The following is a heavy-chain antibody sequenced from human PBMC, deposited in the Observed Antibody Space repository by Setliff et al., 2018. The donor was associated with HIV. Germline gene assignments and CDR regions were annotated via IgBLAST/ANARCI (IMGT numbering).Heavy chain of an antibody. CDR2: IIPIFGTA. CDR1: GGSFSSYA. Sequence: SVKVSCKASGGSFSSYAITWVRQAPGQRLEWMGGIIPIFGTANYAQKFQVRVTITADESTSTAYMELSSLTSEDTAVYYCARVKRTSAYDYWGQGTLVTVSS. J-gene: IGHJ4*02. CDR3: ARVKRTSAYDY. V-gene: IGHV1-69*13. D-gene: IGHD2-2*01.